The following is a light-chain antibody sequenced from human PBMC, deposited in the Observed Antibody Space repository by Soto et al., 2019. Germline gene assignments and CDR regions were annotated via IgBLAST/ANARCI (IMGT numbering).Light chain of an antibody. CDR3: LQYSSHSWT. CDR2: DAS. V-gene: IGKV1-5*01. Sequence: DIQMTQSPSTLSGTVGDRVTITCRASRSISDWLAWYQQKPGKAPELLIFDASNLKSGVSSRFSGSGSGTEFTLTISRLQPDDGATYYCLQYSSHSWTFGQGTKVDVK. J-gene: IGKJ1*01. CDR1: RSISDW.